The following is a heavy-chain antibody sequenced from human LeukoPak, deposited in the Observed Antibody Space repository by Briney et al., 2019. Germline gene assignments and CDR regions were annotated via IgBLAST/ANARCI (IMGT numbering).Heavy chain of an antibody. J-gene: IGHJ6*02. CDR3: AAAGYPLCSSTSCYPIDYYGMDV. Sequence: ASVKVSCKVSGYTLTELSMHWVRQAPGKGLEWMGGFDPEDGETIYAQKFQGRVTMTEDTSTDTAYMELSSLRSEDTAVYYCAAAGYPLCSSTSCYPIDYYGMDVWGQGTTVTVSS. CDR2: FDPEDGET. D-gene: IGHD2-2*01. CDR1: GYTLTELS. V-gene: IGHV1-24*01.